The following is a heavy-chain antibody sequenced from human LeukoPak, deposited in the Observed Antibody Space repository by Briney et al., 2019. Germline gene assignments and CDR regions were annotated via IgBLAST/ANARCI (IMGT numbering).Heavy chain of an antibody. CDR2: INSDGSST. Sequence: GGSLRLSCAASGFTFSSYWMHWVRQAPGKGLVWVSRINSDGSSTSYADSVKGRFTISRDNAKNTLYLQMNSLRAEDTAVYYCARDSRNYDFWSGYRIFDYWGQGTLVTVSS. V-gene: IGHV3-74*01. J-gene: IGHJ4*02. CDR3: ARDSRNYDFWSGYRIFDY. D-gene: IGHD3-3*01. CDR1: GFTFSSYW.